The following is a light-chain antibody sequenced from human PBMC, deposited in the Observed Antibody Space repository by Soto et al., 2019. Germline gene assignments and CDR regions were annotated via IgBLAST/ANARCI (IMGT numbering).Light chain of an antibody. CDR1: QRLLHSNGNNF. Sequence: EIVMTQSPPSLTVTPGEPASISCRSSQRLLHSNGNNFLDWYLQKPGQSPQLLIYLGFNRASGVPDRVRGSGAGTDVTLKISRVEAEDVGVYYCMQALQTPYTFGHGTKLEIK. CDR2: LGF. J-gene: IGKJ2*01. V-gene: IGKV2-28*01. CDR3: MQALQTPYT.